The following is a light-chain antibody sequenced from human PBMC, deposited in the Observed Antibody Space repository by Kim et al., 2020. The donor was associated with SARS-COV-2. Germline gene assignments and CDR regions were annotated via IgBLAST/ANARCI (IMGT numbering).Light chain of an antibody. CDR3: QQYGSSPMYT. V-gene: IGKV3-20*01. CDR1: QSVSSSY. CDR2: GAS. Sequence: SPGERATLSCRASQSVSSSYLAWYQQKPGQAPRLLIYGASSRATGIPDRFSGSGSGTDFTLTISRREPEDFAVYYCQQYGSSPMYTFGQGTKLEI. J-gene: IGKJ2*01.